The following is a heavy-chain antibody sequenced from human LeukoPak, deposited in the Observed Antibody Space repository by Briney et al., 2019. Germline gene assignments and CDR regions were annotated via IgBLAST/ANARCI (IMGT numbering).Heavy chain of an antibody. CDR3: ARAIRTRSDYFDY. V-gene: IGHV4-39*07. D-gene: IGHD6-25*01. J-gene: IGHJ4*02. Sequence: PSETLSLTCTVSGGSISSSSYYWGWIRQPPGKGLEWIGTIYYSGSTYYNPPLKSRVTISVDTSKNQFSLKLSSVTAADTAVYYCARAIRTRSDYFDYWGQGTLVTVSS. CDR1: GGSISSSSYY. CDR2: IYYSGST.